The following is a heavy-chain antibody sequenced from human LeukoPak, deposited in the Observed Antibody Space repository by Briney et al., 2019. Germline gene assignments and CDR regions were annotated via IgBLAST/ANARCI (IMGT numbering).Heavy chain of an antibody. J-gene: IGHJ3*02. CDR1: GYTFTEYY. D-gene: IGHD6-19*01. Sequence: ASVKVSCKASGYTFTEYYMHWVRQAPGEGLEWMGWINPNSGGTKYAQKFQGRVTMTRDTSINTAYMEVRRLTSDDTAVYYCARERGTLAVAGDAVDIWGQGTMVTVSS. CDR3: ARERGTLAVAGDAVDI. CDR2: INPNSGGT. V-gene: IGHV1-2*02.